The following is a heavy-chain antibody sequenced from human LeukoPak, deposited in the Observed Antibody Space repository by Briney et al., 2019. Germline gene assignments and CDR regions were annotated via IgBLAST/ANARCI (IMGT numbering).Heavy chain of an antibody. J-gene: IGHJ4*02. V-gene: IGHV1-18*01. D-gene: IGHD4-23*01. Sequence: ASVKVSCKASGYTFTSYGISWVRQAPGQGLEWMGWISAYNGNTNYAQKLQGRVTMTTDTSTSTAYMELRSLRSDDTAVYYCARPPIDNYGGNPGGDYWGQGTLVTVS. CDR2: ISAYNGNT. CDR3: ARPPIDNYGGNPGGDY. CDR1: GYTFTSYG.